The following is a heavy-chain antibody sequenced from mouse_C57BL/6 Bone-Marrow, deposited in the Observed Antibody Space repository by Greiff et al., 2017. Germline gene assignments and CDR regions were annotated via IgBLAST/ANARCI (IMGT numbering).Heavy chain of an antibody. CDR2: ISGGGGNT. V-gene: IGHV5-9*01. CDR3: ARNPHYYGSSYYFDY. D-gene: IGHD1-1*01. CDR1: GFTFSSYT. Sequence: EVKLMESGGGLVKPGGSLKLSCAASGFTFSSYTMSWVRQTPEKRLEWVATISGGGGNTYYPDSVKGRFTISRDNAKNTLYLQMSSLRSEDTALYYCARNPHYYGSSYYFDYWGQGTTLTVSS. J-gene: IGHJ2*01.